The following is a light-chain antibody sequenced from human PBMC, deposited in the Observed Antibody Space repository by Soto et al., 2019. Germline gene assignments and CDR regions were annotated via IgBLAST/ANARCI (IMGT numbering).Light chain of an antibody. CDR3: QHYNSYALS. Sequence: DIQMTQSPSTLSASVGDRVTITCRARQSISSWLAWYQQKPGKAPKLLIYKASSIESGVPSRFSGSGSGTECTLTIGSLEPDDFATDWCQHYNSYALSCGRGTKMEIK. CDR1: QSISSW. J-gene: IGKJ1*01. CDR2: KAS. V-gene: IGKV1-5*03.